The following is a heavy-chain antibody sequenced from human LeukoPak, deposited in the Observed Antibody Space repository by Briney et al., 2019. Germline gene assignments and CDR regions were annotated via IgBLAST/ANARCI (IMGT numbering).Heavy chain of an antibody. Sequence: PGGSLRLSCAASGFTFSSYAMSWVRQAPGKGLEWVSAISGSGGSTYYADSVKGRFTISRDNSKNTLYLQMNSLRAEDTAVYYCARDPREDGGNGDPLEWGQGTLVTVSS. J-gene: IGHJ4*02. CDR2: ISGSGGST. CDR3: ARDPREDGGNGDPLE. D-gene: IGHD4-23*01. CDR1: GFTFSSYA. V-gene: IGHV3-23*01.